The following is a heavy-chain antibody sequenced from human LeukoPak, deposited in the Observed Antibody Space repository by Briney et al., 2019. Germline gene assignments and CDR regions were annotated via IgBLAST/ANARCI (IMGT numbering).Heavy chain of an antibody. CDR2: IGGRDSRT. CDR3: AKWGDYDILTGYYDSDY. CDR1: GFIFSNYA. J-gene: IGHJ4*02. D-gene: IGHD3-9*01. Sequence: GGSLRLSCAASGFIFSNYAMSWVRQAPGKGLEWVSAIGGRDSRTYYADSVRGRFTVSRDDPKNTLYLQMNTLRAEDTAVYYCAKWGDYDILTGYYDSDYWGQGTLVTVSS. V-gene: IGHV3-23*01.